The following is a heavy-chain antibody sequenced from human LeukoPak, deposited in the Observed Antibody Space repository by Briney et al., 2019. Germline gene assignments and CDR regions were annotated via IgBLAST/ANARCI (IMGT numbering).Heavy chain of an antibody. Sequence: ASVTVSCKASGYTFTSYGISWVRQAPGQGLEWMGWISAYNGNTNYAQKLQGRVTMTTDTSTSTAYMELRSLRSDDTAVYYCARDPGGSSGWYSTGDYWGQGTLVTVSS. V-gene: IGHV1-18*01. CDR1: GYTFTSYG. CDR3: ARDPGGSSGWYSTGDY. CDR2: ISAYNGNT. J-gene: IGHJ4*02. D-gene: IGHD6-19*01.